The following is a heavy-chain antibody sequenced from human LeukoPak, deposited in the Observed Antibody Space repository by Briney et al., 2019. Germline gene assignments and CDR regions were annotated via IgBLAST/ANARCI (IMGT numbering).Heavy chain of an antibody. CDR2: IYYSGST. CDR3: ARDSGGPHTVTTPGAFDI. Sequence: SETLSLTCTVSGGSISSSPYYWGWIRQPPGKGLEWIVNIYYSGSTYYNPSLKSRVTISVDTSKNQFSLKLSSVTAADTAVYYCARDSGGPHTVTTPGAFDIWGQGTMVTVSS. D-gene: IGHD4-17*01. J-gene: IGHJ3*02. V-gene: IGHV4-39*07. CDR1: GGSISSSPYY.